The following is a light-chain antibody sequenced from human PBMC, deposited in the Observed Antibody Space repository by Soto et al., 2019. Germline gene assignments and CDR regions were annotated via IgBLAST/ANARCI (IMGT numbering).Light chain of an antibody. V-gene: IGKV1-39*01. CDR3: QQSFSTPRT. CDR2: AAS. Sequence: DIQMTQSPSSQSASVGDRVTITCRASQSINSYVNWYQQKPGKAPKLLIYAASSLQSGVPSRFSGSGSETDFTLTITSLQPDDFATYYCQQSFSTPRTVGQGTMVEI. J-gene: IGKJ1*01. CDR1: QSINSY.